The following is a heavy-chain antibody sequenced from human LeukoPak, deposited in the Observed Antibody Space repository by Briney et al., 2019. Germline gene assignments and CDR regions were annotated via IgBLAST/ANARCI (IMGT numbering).Heavy chain of an antibody. D-gene: IGHD2-2*01. CDR2: IRYDGSNK. J-gene: IGHJ5*02. CDR3: AKLIGYCSSTSCYGGWFDP. CDR1: GFTFSGCG. Sequence: PGGSLRLSCAASGFTFSGCGMHWVRQAPGKGLEWVAFIRYDGSNKYYADSVKGRFTISRDNSKNTLYLLMNSLRAEDTAVYYCAKLIGYCSSTSCYGGWFDPWGQGTLVTVSS. V-gene: IGHV3-30*02.